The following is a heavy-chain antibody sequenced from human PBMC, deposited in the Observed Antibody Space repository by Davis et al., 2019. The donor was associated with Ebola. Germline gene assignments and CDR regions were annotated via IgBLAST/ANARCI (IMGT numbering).Heavy chain of an antibody. CDR2: IYPGDSDT. Sequence: GESLKISCKGSGYSFTTYWIAWVRQTPAKGLEWMGIIYPGDSDTRYSPSFQGQVTISADKSISTAYLQWSSLKASDTAMYYCARLDGFWSGYPDYWGQGILVTVSS. D-gene: IGHD3-3*01. V-gene: IGHV5-51*01. J-gene: IGHJ4*02. CDR1: GYSFTTYW. CDR3: ARLDGFWSGYPDY.